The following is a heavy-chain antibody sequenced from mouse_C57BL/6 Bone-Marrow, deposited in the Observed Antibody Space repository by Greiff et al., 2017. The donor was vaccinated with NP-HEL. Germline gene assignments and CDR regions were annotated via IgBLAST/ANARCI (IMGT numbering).Heavy chain of an antibody. Sequence: QVQLQQSGAALARPGASVKMSCKASGYTFTSYTMHWVKQRPGQGLEWIGYINPSSGYTKYNQKFKDKATLTADKSSSTAYMQLSSLTSEDSAVYYCARTPLSFYAMDYWGQGTSVTVSS. V-gene: IGHV1-4*01. CDR2: INPSSGYT. J-gene: IGHJ4*01. CDR3: ARTPLSFYAMDY. CDR1: GYTFTSYT.